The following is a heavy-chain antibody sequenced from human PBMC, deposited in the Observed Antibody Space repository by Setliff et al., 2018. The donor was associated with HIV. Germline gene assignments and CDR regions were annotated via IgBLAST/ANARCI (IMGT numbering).Heavy chain of an antibody. Sequence: ASVKVSCKASGGTFRSYSINWVRQAPGQGLEWMGTIIPFIDATHYAQSFQGRLTITADESSNTAYMELSSLRLHDMAVYYCAKAAVEMTTIAFGGPPGYWGQGTLVTVS. CDR1: GGTFRSYS. V-gene: IGHV1-69*11. CDR3: AKAAVEMTTIAFGGPPGY. D-gene: IGHD3-16*01. CDR2: IIPFIDAT. J-gene: IGHJ4*02.